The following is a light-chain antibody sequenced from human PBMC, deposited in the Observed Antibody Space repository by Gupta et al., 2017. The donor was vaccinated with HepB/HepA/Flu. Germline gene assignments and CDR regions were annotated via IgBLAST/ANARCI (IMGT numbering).Light chain of an antibody. J-gene: IGLJ2*01. Sequence: QSVLTQPPSVPATPGQRVTISCSGSSSNIGENTVNWYQQLPGTAPKVLIYSNNQRSSGVPDRFSGAKSGTSASLAISGLQADDEADYYCAAWDDSLSGVVFGGGTKLTVL. CDR2: SNN. CDR3: AAWDDSLSGVV. V-gene: IGLV1-44*01. CDR1: SSNIGENT.